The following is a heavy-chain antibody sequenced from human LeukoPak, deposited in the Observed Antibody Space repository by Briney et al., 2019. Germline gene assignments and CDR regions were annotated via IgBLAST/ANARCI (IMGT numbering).Heavy chain of an antibody. V-gene: IGHV4-39*01. CDR1: GGSISVTNHY. D-gene: IGHD4-17*01. CDR3: AGQLGAMTTVSSQGDLGS. J-gene: IGHJ5*02. CDR2: IFYTGDT. Sequence: PSETLSLTCTVSGGSISVTNHYWGWIRQPPGKGLEWIGSIFYTGDTYYNPSLKSRITMSVDTSKNHFSLNLNSVTASDTAVYYCAGQLGAMTTVSSQGDLGSWGQGTLVTVSS.